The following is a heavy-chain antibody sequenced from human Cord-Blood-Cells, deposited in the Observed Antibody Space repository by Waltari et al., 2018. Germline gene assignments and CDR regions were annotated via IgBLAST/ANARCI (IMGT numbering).Heavy chain of an antibody. CDR2: INAGNGNT. CDR3: ARDLSGSYYFDY. CDR1: GYPFTRYA. D-gene: IGHD1-26*01. V-gene: IGHV1-3*01. J-gene: IGHJ4*02. Sequence: QVQLVQSGAEVKKPGASVKVSCQASGYPFTRYAIHWVRQAPGQRLEWMGWINAGNGNTKYSQKFQGRVTITRDTSASTAYMELSSLRSEDTAVYYCARDLSGSYYFDYWGQGTLVTVSS.